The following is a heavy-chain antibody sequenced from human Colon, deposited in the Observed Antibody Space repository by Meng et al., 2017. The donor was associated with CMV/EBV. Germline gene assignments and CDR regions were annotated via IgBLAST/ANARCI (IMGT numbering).Heavy chain of an antibody. Sequence: SETLSLTCNVSGNSISSNNYYWNWIRQPPGKALEWIGYIYYSGSTKYNPSLKSRATISFDTAKNQFSLKLRSVTAADTAVYYCARSTYYDFWSAYNAPPGSFQHWGQGTLVTVSS. CDR1: GNSISSNNYY. CDR3: ARSTYYDFWSAYNAPPGSFQH. V-gene: IGHV4-30-4*08. CDR2: IYYSGST. J-gene: IGHJ1*01. D-gene: IGHD3-3*01.